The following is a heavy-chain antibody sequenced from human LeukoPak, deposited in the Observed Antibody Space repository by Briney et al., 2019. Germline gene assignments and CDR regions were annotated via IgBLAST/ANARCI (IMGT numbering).Heavy chain of an antibody. CDR3: ARVVNKMSSGYHYYALDY. V-gene: IGHV3-53*01. CDR1: GFTVSSNY. J-gene: IGHJ4*02. CDR2: IYSGGST. Sequence: PGGSLRLSCAASGFTVSSNYMSWVRQAPGKGLEWVSVIYSGGSTYYADSVKGRFTISRDNSKNTLYLQMNSLRAEDTAVYYCARVVNKMSSGYHYYALDYWGQGTLVTVSS. D-gene: IGHD3-22*01.